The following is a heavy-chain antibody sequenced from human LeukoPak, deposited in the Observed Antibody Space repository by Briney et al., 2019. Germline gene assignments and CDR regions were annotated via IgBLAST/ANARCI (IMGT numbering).Heavy chain of an antibody. CDR3: TRHPNTAMVVTAAFDI. V-gene: IGHV3-73*01. Sequence: GGSLRLSCAASGFTFSGSAIHWVRQASGKGLEWVGRIRSKVNNYATSYAASVKDRFTISRDDSKNTAYLQMNSLKTEDTAVYYCTRHPNTAMVVTAAFDIWGQGRTVTVSS. J-gene: IGHJ3*02. CDR2: IRSKVNNYAT. CDR1: GFTFSGSA. D-gene: IGHD5-18*01.